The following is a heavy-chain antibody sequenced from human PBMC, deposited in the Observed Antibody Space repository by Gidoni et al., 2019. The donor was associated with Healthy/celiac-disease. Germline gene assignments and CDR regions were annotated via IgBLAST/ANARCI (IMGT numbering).Heavy chain of an antibody. CDR1: GFTFSSYD. D-gene: IGHD5-18*01. CDR3: ARGQVGLWLAY. V-gene: IGHV3-13*01. CDR2: IGTAGDT. J-gene: IGHJ4*02. Sequence: EVQLVESGGGLVQPGGSLRLSCAASGFTFSSYDMHWVRQATGKGLEWVSAIGTAGDTYYPGSVKGRFTISRENAKNSLYLQMNSLRAGDTAVYYCARGQVGLWLAYWGQGTLVTVSS.